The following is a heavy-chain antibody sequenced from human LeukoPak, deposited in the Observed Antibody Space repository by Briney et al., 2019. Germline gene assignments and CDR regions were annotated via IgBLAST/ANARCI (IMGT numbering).Heavy chain of an antibody. Sequence: AGSLTLACAASGFTFSSYAMSCVRQAPGNVMEWVSAISGSGGSTYYADSVKGRFTISRDNSKNTLYLQMNSLRAEDTAVYYCAKGNSIYSGSYLLYFDYWGQGTLVTVSS. CDR2: ISGSGGST. J-gene: IGHJ4*02. D-gene: IGHD1-26*01. CDR3: AKGNSIYSGSYLLYFDY. V-gene: IGHV3-23*01. CDR1: GFTFSSYA.